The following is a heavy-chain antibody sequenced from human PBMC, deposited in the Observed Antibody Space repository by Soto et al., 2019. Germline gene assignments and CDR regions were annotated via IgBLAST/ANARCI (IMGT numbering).Heavy chain of an antibody. D-gene: IGHD3-10*01. CDR2: TYYSGST. CDR1: GDSIRSSHDS. V-gene: IGHV4-39*01. Sequence: QLQLQESGPGLVRPTETLSLTCPVSGDSIRSSHDSWGWIRQPPGKGLEWIGSTYYSGSTYFKAFLKSCVTISVETYKNQLSLKLTSVTAADTFVYSCARGSDDYNSVSFYNGGWFHPWGQGALVTVSS. CDR3: ARGSDDYNSVSFYNGGWFHP. J-gene: IGHJ5*02.